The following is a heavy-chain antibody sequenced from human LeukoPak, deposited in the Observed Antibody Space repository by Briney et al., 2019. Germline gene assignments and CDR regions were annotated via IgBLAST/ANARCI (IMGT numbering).Heavy chain of an antibody. J-gene: IGHJ6*03. CDR2: IIPIFGTA. CDR1: GGTFSSYA. Sequence: SVKVSCKASGGTFSSYAISWVRQAPGQGLEWMGGIIPIFGTANHAQKFQGRVTITADESTSTAYMELSSLRAEDTAVYYCARQNYDILTGYYNHYMDVWGKGTTVTVSS. CDR3: ARQNYDILTGYYNHYMDV. V-gene: IGHV1-69*13. D-gene: IGHD3-9*01.